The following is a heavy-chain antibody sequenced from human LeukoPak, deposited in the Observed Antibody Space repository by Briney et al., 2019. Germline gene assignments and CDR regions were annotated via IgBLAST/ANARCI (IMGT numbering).Heavy chain of an antibody. CDR3: AELGITMIGGV. CDR1: GFTFSSYS. V-gene: IGHV3-48*04. D-gene: IGHD3-10*02. J-gene: IGHJ6*04. CDR2: ISSSGSTI. Sequence: GGSLRLSCAAYGFTFSSYSMNWVRQAPGKGLEWVSYISSSGSTIYYADSVKGRFTISRDNAKNSLYLQMNSLRAEGTAVYYWAELGITMIGGVWGKGTTVTISS.